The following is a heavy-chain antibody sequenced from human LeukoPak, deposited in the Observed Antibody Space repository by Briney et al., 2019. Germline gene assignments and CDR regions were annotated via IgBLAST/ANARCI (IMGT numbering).Heavy chain of an antibody. CDR3: ARDPVPAAARHFDY. V-gene: IGHV3-30-3*01. Sequence: GGSLRLSCAASGFTFSTYAMHWVRQAPGKGLEWVTVTSSDGAVKYYPDSVKGRFTISRDNSKNTLYLQVNSLRPEDTGVYYCARDPVPAAARHFDYWGQGTLVTVSS. CDR2: TSSDGAVK. D-gene: IGHD2-2*01. J-gene: IGHJ4*01. CDR1: GFTFSTYA.